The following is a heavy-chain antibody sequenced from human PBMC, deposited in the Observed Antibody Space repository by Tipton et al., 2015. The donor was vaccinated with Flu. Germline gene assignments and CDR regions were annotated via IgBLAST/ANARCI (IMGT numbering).Heavy chain of an antibody. J-gene: IGHJ4*02. V-gene: IGHV1-18*01. D-gene: IGHD3-16*02. CDR1: GYILTNYG. CDR2: ISGYNGDT. Sequence: QLVQSGAEVKKPGASVKVSCKTSGYILTNYGIGWVRQAPGQGLEWVGWISGYNGDTSYAQKFQGRVTMTTDTDTSTTTAYMEMRSLRSDDTAVYYCARSGLYSYRWHWVYWGQGTLVTVSS. CDR3: ARSGLYSYRWHWVY.